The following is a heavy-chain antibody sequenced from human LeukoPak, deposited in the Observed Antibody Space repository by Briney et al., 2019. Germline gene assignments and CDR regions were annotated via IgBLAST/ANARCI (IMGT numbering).Heavy chain of an antibody. Sequence: ASVKVSCKAAGDTFNSVAFSWVRLAPGQGLEWMGSIIPIFGTANYAQRFLGRVTITLDESTSTAYMELNSLTSEGTAVYYCARLSDPSKSPGPLDIWGKGTTVTVSS. CDR3: ARLSDPSKSPGPLDI. V-gene: IGHV1-69*13. D-gene: IGHD4-11*01. J-gene: IGHJ6*04. CDR2: IIPIFGTA. CDR1: GDTFNSVA.